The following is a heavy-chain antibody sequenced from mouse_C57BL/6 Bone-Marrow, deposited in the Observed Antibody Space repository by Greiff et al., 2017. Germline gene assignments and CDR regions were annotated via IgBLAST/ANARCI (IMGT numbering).Heavy chain of an antibody. D-gene: IGHD1-1*01. CDR1: GYTFTSYW. CDR2: IHPSDSDT. Sequence: QVHVKQPGAELVKPGASVKVSCKASGYTFTSYWMHWVKQRPGQGLEWIGRIHPSDSDTNYNQKFKGKATLTVDKSSSTAYMQLSSLTSEDSAVYYCALDGSSDDWDYWGKGTTLTVPS. V-gene: IGHV1-74*01. CDR3: ALDGSSDDWDY. J-gene: IGHJ2*01.